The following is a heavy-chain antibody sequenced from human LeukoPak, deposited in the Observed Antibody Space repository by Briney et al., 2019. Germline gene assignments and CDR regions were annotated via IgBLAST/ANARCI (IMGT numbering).Heavy chain of an antibody. CDR3: ARHGGTVTSAFDI. J-gene: IGHJ3*02. CDR2: IDPSDSYT. Sequence: GESLKISCKGSGYSFTSYWISWVRQMLGKGLKWMGRIDPSDSYTNYSPSFQGHVTISADKSISTAYLQWSSLKASDTAMYYCARHGGTVTSAFDIWGQGTMVTVSS. V-gene: IGHV5-10-1*01. CDR1: GYSFTSYW. D-gene: IGHD4-17*01.